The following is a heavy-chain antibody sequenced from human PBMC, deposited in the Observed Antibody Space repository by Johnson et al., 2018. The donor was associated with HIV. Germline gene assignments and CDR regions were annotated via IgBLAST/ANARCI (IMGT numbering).Heavy chain of an antibody. V-gene: IGHV3-11*01. CDR1: GFTFSDHY. Sequence: VQLVESGGGLVKPGGSLRLSCAASGFTFSDHYMSWIRQAPGKGLEWVSYISSSGSIKYYTDSLKGRLTISRDNAKNSLYLQMNSLKTEDTAVYYCTTLITSFGVVGRDGFDIWGQGTMVTVSA. CDR3: TTLITSFGVVGRDGFDI. CDR2: ISSSGSIK. D-gene: IGHD3-3*01. J-gene: IGHJ3*02.